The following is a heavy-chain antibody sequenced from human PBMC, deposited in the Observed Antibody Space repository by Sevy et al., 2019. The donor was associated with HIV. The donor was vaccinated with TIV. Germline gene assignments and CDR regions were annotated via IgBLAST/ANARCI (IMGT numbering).Heavy chain of an antibody. D-gene: IGHD4-17*01. Sequence: GGSLRLSCAASGFSFSLYSMDWVRQAQGKGLEWLSHINPDSNVIYYADSVRGRFTISRDNAKNSLYLQMNSLRVDDTAVYYCAREFYGRSDDWGQGTLVNVSS. CDR2: INPDSNVI. J-gene: IGHJ4*02. V-gene: IGHV3-48*01. CDR1: GFSFSLYS. CDR3: AREFYGRSDD.